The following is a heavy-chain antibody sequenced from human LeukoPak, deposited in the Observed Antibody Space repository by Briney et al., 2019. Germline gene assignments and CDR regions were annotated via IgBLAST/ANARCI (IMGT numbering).Heavy chain of an antibody. CDR1: GFTFSTYW. J-gene: IGHJ4*02. Sequence: GVSLRLSCAASGFTFSTYWMSWVRQAPGKGLEGWANIKQGGSNKYYVDPVKGRFTLSRANAKNSLFLQMNSLTAEDTAVYYCARGGGGTIPFDYWGQGTLVTVSS. CDR3: ARGGGGTIPFDY. V-gene: IGHV3-7*04. D-gene: IGHD2-15*01. CDR2: IKQGGSNK.